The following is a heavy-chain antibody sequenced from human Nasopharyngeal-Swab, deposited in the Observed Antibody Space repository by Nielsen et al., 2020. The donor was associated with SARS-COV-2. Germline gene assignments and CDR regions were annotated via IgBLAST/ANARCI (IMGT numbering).Heavy chain of an antibody. J-gene: IGHJ6*02. D-gene: IGHD3-9*01. Sequence: GRQAPGKGLAWGATISYEGRIKYYGDSVEGRFTISRDNSKNTLYLEMNRLRPEDTAIYSWAKDQWPRYDILTGWNGMDVWGQGTTVTVSS. V-gene: IGHV3-30*18. CDR3: AKDQWPRYDILTGWNGMDV. CDR2: ISYEGRIK.